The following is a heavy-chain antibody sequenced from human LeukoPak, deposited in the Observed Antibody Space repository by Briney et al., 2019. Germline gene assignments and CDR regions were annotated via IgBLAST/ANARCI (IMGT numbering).Heavy chain of an antibody. CDR1: GFTFSSYA. J-gene: IGHJ6*02. D-gene: IGHD3-3*01. CDR3: ARAQFVSRTIRFFYGMDV. Sequence: PGGSLRLSCAASGFTFSSYAMSWVRQAPGKGLEWVSAISGSGGSTYYANSVKGRFTISRDNSKNTLYLQMGSLRAEDMAVYYCARAQFVSRTIRFFYGMDVWGQGTTVTVSS. CDR2: ISGSGGST. V-gene: IGHV3-23*01.